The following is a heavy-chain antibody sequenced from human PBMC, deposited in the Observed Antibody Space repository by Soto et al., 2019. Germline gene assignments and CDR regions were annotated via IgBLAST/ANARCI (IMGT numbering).Heavy chain of an antibody. CDR3: AKDLGPYDSSGYFDY. J-gene: IGHJ4*02. CDR2: ISWNSGSI. V-gene: IGHV3-9*01. Sequence: GGSLRLSCAASGFTFDDYAMHWVRQAPGKDLEWVSGISWNSGSIGYADSVKGRFTISRDNAKNSLYLQMNSLRAEVTAFYYCAKDLGPYDSSGYFDYWGQGTLVTVSS. D-gene: IGHD3-22*01. CDR1: GFTFDDYA.